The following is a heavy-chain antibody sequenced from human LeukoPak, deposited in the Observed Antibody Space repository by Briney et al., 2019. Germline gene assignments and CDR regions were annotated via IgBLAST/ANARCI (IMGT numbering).Heavy chain of an antibody. Sequence: GRSLRLSCAASGFTFSSYGMHWVRQAPGKGLEWVAVISYDGSNKYYADSVKGRFTISRDNSKNTLYLQMNSLRAEDTAVYYCAKVGRAAAGPRYFDYWGQGTLVTVSS. CDR2: ISYDGSNK. D-gene: IGHD6-13*01. CDR1: GFTFSSYG. CDR3: AKVGRAAAGPRYFDY. J-gene: IGHJ4*02. V-gene: IGHV3-30*18.